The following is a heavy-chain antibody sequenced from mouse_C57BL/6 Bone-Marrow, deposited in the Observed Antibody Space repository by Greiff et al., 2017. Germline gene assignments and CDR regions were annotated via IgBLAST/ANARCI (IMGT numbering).Heavy chain of an antibody. CDR2: LNPNYGTT. Sequence: EVQLQQSGPELVKPGASVKISCKASGYSFTDYNMNWVKQSNGKSLEWIGVLNPNYGTTSYNQKFKGKATLTVDQSSSTAYMQLNSLTSEDSAVYYCAPGGNYYSYYAMDYWGQGTSVTVSS. V-gene: IGHV1-39*01. CDR3: APGGNYYSYYAMDY. D-gene: IGHD2-1*01. J-gene: IGHJ4*01. CDR1: GYSFTDYN.